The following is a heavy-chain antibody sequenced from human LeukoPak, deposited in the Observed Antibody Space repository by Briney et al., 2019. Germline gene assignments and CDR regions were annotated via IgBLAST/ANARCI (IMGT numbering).Heavy chain of an antibody. CDR2: IGTAGDT. CDR1: GFTFSSYD. D-gene: IGHD1-26*01. Sequence: GGSLRLSCAASGFTFSSYDMHWVRQATGKGLEWVSAIGTAGDTYYPGSVKGRFTISRGNAKNTLYLQMNSLRAEDTAVYYCAKDRIVGATLPDYWGQGTLVTVSS. V-gene: IGHV3-13*01. CDR3: AKDRIVGATLPDY. J-gene: IGHJ4*02.